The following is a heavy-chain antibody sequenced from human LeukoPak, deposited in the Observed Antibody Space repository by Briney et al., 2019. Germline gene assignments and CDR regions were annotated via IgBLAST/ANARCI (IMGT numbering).Heavy chain of an antibody. D-gene: IGHD3-16*01. CDR3: ARATGTWGHDGFDI. Sequence: ASVKVSCEAYGYTFMSHGISWVRQAPGQGLEWMGWISGSSSNTNYAQRLQGRVTMTTDTSTTTAYMELRSLRSDDTAVYYCARATGTWGHDGFDIWGQGTMVAVSS. J-gene: IGHJ3*02. V-gene: IGHV1-18*01. CDR1: GYTFMSHG. CDR2: ISGSSSNT.